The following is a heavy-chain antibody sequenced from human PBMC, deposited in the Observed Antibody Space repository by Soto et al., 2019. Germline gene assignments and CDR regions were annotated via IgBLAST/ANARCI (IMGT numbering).Heavy chain of an antibody. J-gene: IGHJ5*02. CDR2: IWYDGSNK. D-gene: IGHD6-19*01. CDR1: GFTFSSYG. CDR3: ASEEAVAGMFDP. Sequence: GGSLRLSCAASGFTFSSYGMHWVRQAPGKGLEWVAVIWYDGSNKYYADSVKGRFTISRDNSKNTLYLQMNSLRAEDTAVYYCASEEAVAGMFDPWGQGTLVTVSS. V-gene: IGHV3-33*01.